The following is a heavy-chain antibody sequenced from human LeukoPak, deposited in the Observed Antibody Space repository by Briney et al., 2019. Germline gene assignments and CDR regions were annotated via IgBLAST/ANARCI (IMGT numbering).Heavy chain of an antibody. J-gene: IGHJ4*02. Sequence: PGGSLRLSCAASGFTFSSYAMHWVRQAPGKGLEWVAVISYDGSNKYYADSVKGRFTISRDNSKNTLYLQMNSLRAEDTALYYCAKDGPPYYDSSGYYDYWGQGTLVTVSS. CDR3: AKDGPPYYDSSGYYDY. V-gene: IGHV3-30*04. D-gene: IGHD3-22*01. CDR1: GFTFSSYA. CDR2: ISYDGSNK.